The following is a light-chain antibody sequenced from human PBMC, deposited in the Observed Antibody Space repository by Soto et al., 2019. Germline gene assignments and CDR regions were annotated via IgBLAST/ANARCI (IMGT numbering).Light chain of an antibody. Sequence: EIVLTQSPGTLSLSPGERATLSCRASQSVSSNYFAWYQQRPGQGPRLLIYGASTRATGIPDRFSGSGSGTDFTLTISGLEPEYFAVYYCQQYGSSPLTFGPGTKVDIK. J-gene: IGKJ3*01. CDR3: QQYGSSPLT. CDR2: GAS. V-gene: IGKV3-20*01. CDR1: QSVSSNY.